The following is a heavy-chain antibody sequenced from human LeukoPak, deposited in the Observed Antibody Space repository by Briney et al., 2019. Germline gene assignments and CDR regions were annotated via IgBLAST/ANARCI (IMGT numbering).Heavy chain of an antibody. CDR2: INSDGSNT. CDR3: ARASLYDILGPYYFDY. D-gene: IGHD3-9*01. CDR1: GFTFSSHW. V-gene: IGHV3-74*01. J-gene: IGHJ4*02. Sequence: GSLRLSCAASGFTFSSHWMHWVRQAPGKGLVWVSRINSDGSNTTYADSVKGRFTISRDNAKNTLYLQMNSLRAEDTAVYYCARASLYDILGPYYFDYWGQGTLVTVSS.